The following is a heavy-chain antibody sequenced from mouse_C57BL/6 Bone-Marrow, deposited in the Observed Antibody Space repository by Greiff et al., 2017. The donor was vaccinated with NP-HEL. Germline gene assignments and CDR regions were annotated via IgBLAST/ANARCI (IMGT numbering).Heavy chain of an antibody. CDR2: IHHSDSDT. V-gene: IGHV1-74*01. CDR1: GYTFTSYW. CDR3: ARWGTADY. Sequence: VQLQQPGAELVQPGASVKVSCKASGYTFTSYWMHWVQQRPGQALEWIGRIHHSDSDTNYNQKFKGKAQFTVDKSSSTAYMQLSSLTAEDSAVYYCARWGTADYGGRGTRVTVSA. D-gene: IGHD1-2*01. J-gene: IGHJ3*01.